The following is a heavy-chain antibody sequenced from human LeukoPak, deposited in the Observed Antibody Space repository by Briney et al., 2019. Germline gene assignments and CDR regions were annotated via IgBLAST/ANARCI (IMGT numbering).Heavy chain of an antibody. Sequence: ASVKVSCKASGYTFTSYGIRWVRQAPGQGLEWMGWISAYNGNTNYAQKLQGRVTMTTDTSTSTAYMELRSLRSDDTAVYYCARVLHCSGGSCYGHFDHWGQGTLVTVSS. CDR3: ARVLHCSGGSCYGHFDH. D-gene: IGHD2-15*01. CDR2: ISAYNGNT. J-gene: IGHJ4*02. V-gene: IGHV1-18*01. CDR1: GYTFTSYG.